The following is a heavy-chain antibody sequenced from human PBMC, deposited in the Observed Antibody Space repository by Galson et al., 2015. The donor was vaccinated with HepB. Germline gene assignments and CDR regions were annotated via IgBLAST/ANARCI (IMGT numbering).Heavy chain of an antibody. Sequence: SLRLSCAASGFTFSSYGMHWVRQAPGKGLEWVAVISYDGSNKYYADSVKGRFTISRDNSKNTLYLQMNSLRAEDTAVYYCAKCSYDSSGYYPTTFDYWGQGTLVTVSS. V-gene: IGHV3-30*18. D-gene: IGHD3-22*01. CDR3: AKCSYDSSGYYPTTFDY. J-gene: IGHJ4*02. CDR1: GFTFSSYG. CDR2: ISYDGSNK.